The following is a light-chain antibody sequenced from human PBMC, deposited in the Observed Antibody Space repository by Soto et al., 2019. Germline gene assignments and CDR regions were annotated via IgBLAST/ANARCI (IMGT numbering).Light chain of an antibody. CDR1: SSNIGAGYD. CDR3: QSYDSSLSVLV. Sequence: QAVVTQPPSVSGAPGQRVTISCTGSSSNIGAGYDVHWYQQLPGTAPKLIIYGNSNRPSGVPDRFSGSKSGTSASLAITGLQAEDEADYYCQSYDSSLSVLVFGGGTKLTVL. CDR2: GNS. J-gene: IGLJ3*02. V-gene: IGLV1-40*01.